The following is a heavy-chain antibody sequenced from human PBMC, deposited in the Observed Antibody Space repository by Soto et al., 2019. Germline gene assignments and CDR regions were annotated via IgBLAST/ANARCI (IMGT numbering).Heavy chain of an antibody. V-gene: IGHV3-30*01. D-gene: IGHD6-13*01. CDR1: GFSLYSYV. CDR2: ISIDGTRT. Sequence: QAQLVESGGGVVQPGGSLRLSCVASGFSLYSYVIHWVRQTPGKGLQWVAVISIDGTRTYYADSVKGRFTVSRDNSKNTRCLQMYGLTIEDTAIYYCVRDLGSSDLAPWGQGTLVTVSS. CDR3: VRDLGSSDLAP. J-gene: IGHJ5*02.